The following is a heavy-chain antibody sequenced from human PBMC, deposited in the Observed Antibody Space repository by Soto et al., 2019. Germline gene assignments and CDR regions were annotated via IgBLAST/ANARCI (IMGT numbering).Heavy chain of an antibody. D-gene: IGHD2-15*01. CDR1: GFTFSSYA. J-gene: IGHJ5*02. V-gene: IGHV3-23*01. CDR2: ISGSGGST. CDR3: ANCGGGSCPNWFDP. Sequence: EVQLLEFGGGLVQPGGSLRLSCAASGFTFSSYAMSWVRQAPGKGLEWVSSISGSGGSTYYADSVKGRFTISRDNSKNTLYLQMNTLRVENTAVYYCANCGGGSCPNWFDPWGQGTLVTVSS.